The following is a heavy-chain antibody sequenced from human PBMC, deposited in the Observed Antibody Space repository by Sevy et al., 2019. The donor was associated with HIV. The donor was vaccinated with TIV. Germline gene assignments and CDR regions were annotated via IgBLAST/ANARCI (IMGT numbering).Heavy chain of an antibody. CDR2: INPNSGGT. V-gene: IGHV1-2*06. Sequence: ASVKVSCKASGYTFTGYYMHWVRQAPGQGLEWMGRINPNSGGTNYAQKFQGRVTMTSDTSISTAYMELSRLRSDDTALYYCVRDMELVDEGTQEFYYWGQGTLVTVSS. CDR1: GYTFTGYY. D-gene: IGHD1-7*01. J-gene: IGHJ4*02. CDR3: VRDMELVDEGTQEFYY.